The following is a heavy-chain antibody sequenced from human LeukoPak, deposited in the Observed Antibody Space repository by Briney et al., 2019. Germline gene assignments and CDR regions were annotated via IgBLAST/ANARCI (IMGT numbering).Heavy chain of an antibody. J-gene: IGHJ4*02. CDR1: GASISSYY. V-gene: IGHV4-59*01. Sequence: SETLSLTCTVSGASISSYYWNWIRQPPGKGLEWIGYVYYSGSTNYNPSLKSRVTISVDTSKKQFSLKLSSVTAADTAVYYCAGAPPYNYGYGYFDYWGQGTLVTVSS. D-gene: IGHD5-18*01. CDR2: VYYSGST. CDR3: AGAPPYNYGYGYFDY.